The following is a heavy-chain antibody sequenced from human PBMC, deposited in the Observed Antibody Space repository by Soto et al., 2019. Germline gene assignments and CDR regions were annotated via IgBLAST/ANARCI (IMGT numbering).Heavy chain of an antibody. Sequence: QVHLVQSGAEVKKPGASVKVSCKTSGYSFTSSGINWVRQAPGQGLEWMGWISVYNGDTNYLQEFQGRVTMTTDTATSTAYMEPRSLRSDHTAVYHCARSGSIPYFYYGMGVWGQGTTVTVSS. CDR2: ISVYNGDT. J-gene: IGHJ6*02. D-gene: IGHD2-2*02. CDR1: GYSFTSSG. V-gene: IGHV1-18*01. CDR3: ARSGSIPYFYYGMGV.